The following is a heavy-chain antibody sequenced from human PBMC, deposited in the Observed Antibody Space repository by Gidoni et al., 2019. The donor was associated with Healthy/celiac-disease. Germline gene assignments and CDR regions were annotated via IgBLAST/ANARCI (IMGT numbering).Heavy chain of an antibody. CDR2: INSDGSST. Sequence: FTVSSYWMHWVRQAPGKGLVWVSRINSDGSSTSYADSVKGRFTISRDNAKNTLYLQMNSLRAEDTAVYYCARSLYGDYVIDYWGQGTLVTVSS. J-gene: IGHJ4*02. CDR3: ARSLYGDYVIDY. V-gene: IGHV3-74*01. CDR1: FTVSSYW. D-gene: IGHD4-17*01.